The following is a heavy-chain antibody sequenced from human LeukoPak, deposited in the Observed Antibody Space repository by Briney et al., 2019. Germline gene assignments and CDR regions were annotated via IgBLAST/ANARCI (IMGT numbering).Heavy chain of an antibody. V-gene: IGHV1-2*02. D-gene: IGHD6-6*01. Sequence: GASVKVSCKVSGYSLSKLSMHWVRQAPGEGLEWMGWIAPNSGGTNYAQKFQGRVTMTRDPSINTAYMELNRLTSDDTAVYYCAREYSSSSGRLYDYWGLGTLVTVSS. CDR1: GYSLSKLS. CDR2: IAPNSGGT. J-gene: IGHJ4*02. CDR3: AREYSSSSGRLYDY.